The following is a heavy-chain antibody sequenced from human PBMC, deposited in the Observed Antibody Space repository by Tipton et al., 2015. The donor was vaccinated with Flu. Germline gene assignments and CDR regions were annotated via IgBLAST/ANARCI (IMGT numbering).Heavy chain of an antibody. CDR1: GFTVSNNY. V-gene: IGHV3-66*01. D-gene: IGHD3-22*01. Sequence: SLRLSCAASGFTVSNNYMSWVRQAPGKGPECVSVICSGGSTFYADSVKGRFTISRDNSKNTLYLQMNSLRAEDTAVYYCARVGRDFYDTSGYYYDDYWDQGTLVTVSS. CDR3: ARVGRDFYDTSGYYYDDY. CDR2: ICSGGST. J-gene: IGHJ4*02.